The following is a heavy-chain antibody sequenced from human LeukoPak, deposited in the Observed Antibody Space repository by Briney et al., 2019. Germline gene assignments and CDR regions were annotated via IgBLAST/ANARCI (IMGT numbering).Heavy chain of an antibody. CDR2: MNPNSGYT. CDR1: GYTFTSYD. Sequence: GASVKVSCKASGYTFTSYDINWVRQATGQGLEWMGWMNPNSGYTGYAQKFRDRVTMSTDTSTGTAYLDVRSLTSDDTAVYYCARDHSNWNYAPDFWGQGTLVIVSS. V-gene: IGHV1-8*01. CDR3: ARDHSNWNYAPDF. J-gene: IGHJ4*02. D-gene: IGHD1-7*01.